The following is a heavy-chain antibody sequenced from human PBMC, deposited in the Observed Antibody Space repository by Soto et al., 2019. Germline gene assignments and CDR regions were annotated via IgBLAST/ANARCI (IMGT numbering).Heavy chain of an antibody. Sequence: GGSLRLSRAASGFTFSSYAMSWVRQAPGKGLEWVSAISGSGGSTYYADSVKGRFTISRDNSKNTLYLQMNSLRAEDTAVYYCAKDSPGTAMVFDAFDIWGQGTMVTVSS. J-gene: IGHJ3*02. CDR3: AKDSPGTAMVFDAFDI. D-gene: IGHD5-18*01. CDR1: GFTFSSYA. CDR2: ISGSGGST. V-gene: IGHV3-23*01.